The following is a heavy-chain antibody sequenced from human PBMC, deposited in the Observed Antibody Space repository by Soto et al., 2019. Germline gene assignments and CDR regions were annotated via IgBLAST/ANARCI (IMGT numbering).Heavy chain of an antibody. J-gene: IGHJ4*02. CDR1: GASINNYY. CDR2: SYHGRTT. V-gene: IGHV4-59*01. CDR3: ARVVGYYYGSVSYSSGIDY. D-gene: IGHD3-10*01. Sequence: SETLSLTCTVSGASINNYYWTWIRQPPGKGLEWIGYSYHGRTTDCNPSLKSRVTISVDTSKNQFSLKLTSVTAADTAVYYCARVVGYYYGSVSYSSGIDYWGQGALVTVSS.